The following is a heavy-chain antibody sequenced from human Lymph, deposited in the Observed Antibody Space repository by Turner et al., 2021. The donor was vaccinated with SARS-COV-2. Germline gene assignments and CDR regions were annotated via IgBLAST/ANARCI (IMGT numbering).Heavy chain of an antibody. V-gene: IGHV3-53*01. Sequence: EVQLVEPGGGLIHPGGSRRLSCSASGFTVSSNYMSWVRQAPGKGLEWVSVIYIGGTTYYADSVTGRFTIPRDNSKNTLYLQMNSLRAEDTAVYYCARDLGPLAFDIWGQGTMVTVSS. J-gene: IGHJ3*02. CDR1: GFTVSSNY. CDR2: IYIGGTT. CDR3: ARDLGPLAFDI.